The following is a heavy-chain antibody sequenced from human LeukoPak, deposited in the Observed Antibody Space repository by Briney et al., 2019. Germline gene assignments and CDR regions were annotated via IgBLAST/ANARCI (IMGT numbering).Heavy chain of an antibody. J-gene: IGHJ4*02. Sequence: PGRSLRLSCAASGFTFSSYAMHWVRQAPGKGLEWVAVISYDGSNKYYADSVKGRFTISRDNSKNTLYLQMNSLKAEHTAVYYCAASRYCSGGSCYPRFDYWGQGTLVTVSS. D-gene: IGHD2-15*01. CDR1: GFTFSSYA. CDR2: ISYDGSNK. CDR3: AASRYCSGGSCYPRFDY. V-gene: IGHV3-30-3*01.